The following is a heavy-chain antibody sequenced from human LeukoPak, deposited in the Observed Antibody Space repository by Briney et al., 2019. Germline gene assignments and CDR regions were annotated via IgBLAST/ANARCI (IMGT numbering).Heavy chain of an antibody. CDR2: ISGSGGST. V-gene: IGHV3-23*01. CDR1: GFTFSTYV. J-gene: IGHJ4*02. D-gene: IGHD4-17*01. CDR3: AQLAGRGSVSDY. Sequence: GSLKVSCAASGFTFSTYVMSWVRQAPGKGLEWVSAISGSGGSTDYADSVKGRFTISRDNSKNTLYVQMNSLRAEDTAVYYCAQLAGRGSVSDYWGQRTIAADSS.